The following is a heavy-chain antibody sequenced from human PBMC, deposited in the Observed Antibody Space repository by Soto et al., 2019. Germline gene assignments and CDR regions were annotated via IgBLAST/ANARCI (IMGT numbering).Heavy chain of an antibody. D-gene: IGHD2-2*02. CDR1: AFTFSGKT. V-gene: IGHV3-30-3*01. Sequence: PGGSLRLSCAASAFTFSGKTMYWVRQAPGKGLEWVALIAPGASQIYYADSVKGRFTISRDNSKNTLYLQMNSLRAEVTSLYLCATDIHATWLLNSWGQGTLVTVSS. CDR2: IAPGASQI. CDR3: ATDIHATWLLNS. J-gene: IGHJ4*02.